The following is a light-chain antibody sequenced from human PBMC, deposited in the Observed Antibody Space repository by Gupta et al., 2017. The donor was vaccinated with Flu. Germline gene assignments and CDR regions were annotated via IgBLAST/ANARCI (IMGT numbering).Light chain of an antibody. V-gene: IGKV1-12*01. CDR2: AVV. Sequence: DIQMTQSPSSVSASVADRVTITCRASQGIGNWLAWYQQKPGKAPKLLIYAVVNLESGVPSRFSGTGSETDFALTISSLQPDDFATYYCQQGDSLPRAFGQGTKVEIK. CDR1: QGIGNW. CDR3: QQGDSLPRA. J-gene: IGKJ1*01.